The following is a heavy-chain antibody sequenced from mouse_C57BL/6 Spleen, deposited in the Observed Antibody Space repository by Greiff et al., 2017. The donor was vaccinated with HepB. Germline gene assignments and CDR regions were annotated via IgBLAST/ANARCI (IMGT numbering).Heavy chain of an antibody. CDR2: INPYNGDT. Sequence: EVQLVESGPELVKPGDSVKISCKASGYSFTGYFMNWVMQSHGKSLEWIGRINPYNGDTFYNQKFKGKATLTVDKSSSTAHMELRSLTSEDSAVYYCARRDYGSSYAMDYWGQGTSVTVSS. J-gene: IGHJ4*01. CDR3: ARRDYGSSYAMDY. D-gene: IGHD1-1*01. V-gene: IGHV1-20*01. CDR1: GYSFTGYF.